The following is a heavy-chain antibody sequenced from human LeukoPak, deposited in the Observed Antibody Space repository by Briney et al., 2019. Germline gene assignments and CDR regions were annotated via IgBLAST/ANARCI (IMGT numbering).Heavy chain of an antibody. CDR3: ARAYGSGSFFSMDV. CDR1: GFTFSSYA. D-gene: IGHD3-10*01. J-gene: IGHJ6*02. Sequence: PGRSLRLSCAASGFTFSSYAIHWVRQAPGKGLEWITVISFNGNNKYYADSVRGRFTISGDNSKNTLYLQMDSLRTEDTAVYYCARAYGSGSFFSMDVWGQGTTVTVSS. V-gene: IGHV3-30-3*01. CDR2: ISFNGNNK.